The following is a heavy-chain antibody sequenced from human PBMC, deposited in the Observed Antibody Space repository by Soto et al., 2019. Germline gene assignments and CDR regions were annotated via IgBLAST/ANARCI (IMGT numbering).Heavy chain of an antibody. V-gene: IGHV1-8*01. CDR1: GYTFTNND. D-gene: IGHD5-18*01. J-gene: IGHJ5*02. CDR2: MNPGSGDT. Sequence: QVQLVQSGAEVKRPGASVKVSCKASGYTFTNNDVSWVRQATGQGLEWMGWMNPGSGDTGYAQKFQGRVTMTRDISMATAYMELNSLTSEDTAIYYCARMESFGSLNWFDPWGQGTLVTVSS. CDR3: ARMESFGSLNWFDP.